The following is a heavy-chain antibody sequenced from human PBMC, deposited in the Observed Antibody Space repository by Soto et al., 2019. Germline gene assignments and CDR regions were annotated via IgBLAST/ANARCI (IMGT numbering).Heavy chain of an antibody. CDR2: IIPIFGTA. CDR1: GGTFSSYA. J-gene: IGHJ4*02. Sequence: QVQLVQSGAEVKKPGSSVKVSCKASGGTFSSYAISWVRQAPGQGLEWMGGIIPIFGTANYAQKFQGRVTLNASESXSTAYMELSSLRSEDTAVYDCAGETTVVTLGYFDYWGQGTLVTVSS. D-gene: IGHD4-17*01. CDR3: AGETTVVTLGYFDY. V-gene: IGHV1-69*12.